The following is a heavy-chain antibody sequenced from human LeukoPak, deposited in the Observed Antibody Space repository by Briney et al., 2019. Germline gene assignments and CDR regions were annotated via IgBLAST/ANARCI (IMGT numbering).Heavy chain of an antibody. J-gene: IGHJ4*02. CDR3: AGSSFYSSSWYFDY. V-gene: IGHV4-30-4*08. CDR2: IYYSGST. Sequence: PSETLSLTCTVSGGSISSGNYYWSWIRQPPGKGLEWIGYIYYSGSTYYNPSLKSRIAISVDTSKNQFSLKLSSVTAADTAVYYCAGSSFYSSSWYFDYWGQGTLVTVSS. CDR1: GGSISSGNYY. D-gene: IGHD6-13*01.